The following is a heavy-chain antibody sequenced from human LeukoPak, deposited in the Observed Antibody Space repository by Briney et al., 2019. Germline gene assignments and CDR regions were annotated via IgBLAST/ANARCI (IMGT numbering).Heavy chain of an antibody. D-gene: IGHD3-3*01. CDR2: IWYDGSNK. V-gene: IGHV3-33*06. J-gene: IGHJ4*02. Sequence: PGRSPRLSCAASGFTFSSYGMHWVRQAPGKGLEWVAVIWYDGSNKYYADSVKGRFTISRDNSKNTLYLQMNSLRAEDTAVYYCAKSYDFWSGYLDYWGQGTLVTVSS. CDR1: GFTFSSYG. CDR3: AKSYDFWSGYLDY.